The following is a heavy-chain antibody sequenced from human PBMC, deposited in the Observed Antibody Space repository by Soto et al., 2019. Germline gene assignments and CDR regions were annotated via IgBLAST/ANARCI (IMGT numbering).Heavy chain of an antibody. CDR1: GYTFTSCG. Sequence: ALVKVSGKAAGYTFTSCGVSWVRQAPGQVLEGRVWISGYNGDTNYXXKLEGRGXXTADTSTITAXKKLSXLGPDDTAVYYCAREYYYGSGPWYWRQGTLVTVSS. J-gene: IGHJ4*02. D-gene: IGHD3-10*01. CDR3: AREYYYGSGPWY. CDR2: ISGYNGDT. V-gene: IGHV1-18*01.